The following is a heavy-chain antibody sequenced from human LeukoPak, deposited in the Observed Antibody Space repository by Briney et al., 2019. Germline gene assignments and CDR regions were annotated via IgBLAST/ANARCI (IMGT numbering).Heavy chain of an antibody. Sequence: GGSLRLSCAASGFPFNNHGMSWVRQAPGKGLEWVSGIIGGAGSTYYADSVKGRFTISGDNSKNTLFLQMNSLRAEDTAVYYCAHGAMYQLDYWGQGTLVIVSS. J-gene: IGHJ4*02. CDR1: GFPFNNHG. V-gene: IGHV3-23*01. D-gene: IGHD2-2*01. CDR2: IIGGAGST. CDR3: AHGAMYQLDY.